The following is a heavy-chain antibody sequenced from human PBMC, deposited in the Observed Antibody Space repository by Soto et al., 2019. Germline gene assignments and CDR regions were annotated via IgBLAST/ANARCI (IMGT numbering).Heavy chain of an antibody. V-gene: IGHV5-51*01. J-gene: IGHJ6*03. CDR2: IYPGDSDT. CDR3: ARITGTTFGYYYYYMDV. Sequence: GESLKISCKGSGYSFTSYWIGWVRQMPGKGLEWMGIIYPGDSDTRYSPSFQGQVTISADKSISTAYLQWSSLKASDTAMYYCARITGTTFGYYYYYMDVWGKGTTVTVSS. D-gene: IGHD1-7*01. CDR1: GYSFTSYW.